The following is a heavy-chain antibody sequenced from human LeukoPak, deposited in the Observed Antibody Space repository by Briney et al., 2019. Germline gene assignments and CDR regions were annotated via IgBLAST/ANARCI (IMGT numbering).Heavy chain of an antibody. J-gene: IGHJ6*03. Sequence: PSQTLSLTCPVSGGSISSGSYYWSWIRQPAGNGLEWIGRIDTSGSTNNNPSLKRRGPISCDPSKNQFSLKPSSLTAAHMAVYYCARGGGRGYCSGGSFYGHLYYYYYMDVWGKGTTVTVSS. V-gene: IGHV4-61*02. D-gene: IGHD2-15*01. CDR3: ARGGGRGYCSGGSFYGHLYYYYYMDV. CDR2: IDTSGST. CDR1: GGSISSGSYY.